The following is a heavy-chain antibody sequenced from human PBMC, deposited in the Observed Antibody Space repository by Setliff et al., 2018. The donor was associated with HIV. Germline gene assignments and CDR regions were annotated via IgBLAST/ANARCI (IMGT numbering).Heavy chain of an antibody. CDR2: ISPTGNT. D-gene: IGHD5-12*01. J-gene: IGHJ4*02. CDR3: AKSSPSIGYISDH. CDR1: GGSISSYY. V-gene: IGHV4-59*03. Sequence: KPSETLSLTCTVSGGSISSYYWSWIRQPPGKGLEWIGYISPTGNTNYNPSLKSRATISTDTSKNQFSLNVRSVTAADTAVYFCAKSSPSIGYISDHWGQGTLVTV.